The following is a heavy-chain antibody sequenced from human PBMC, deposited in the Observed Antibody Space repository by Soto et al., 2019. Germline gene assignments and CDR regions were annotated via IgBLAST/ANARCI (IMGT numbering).Heavy chain of an antibody. CDR3: APTPREYGSGSYCPFDY. CDR1: GFTFSDYY. D-gene: IGHD3-10*01. J-gene: IGHJ4*02. CDR2: ISSSGSTI. V-gene: IGHV3-11*01. Sequence: GSLRLSCAASGFTFSDYYMSWIRQAPGKGLEWVSYISSSGSTIYYADSVKGRFTISRDNAKNSLYLQMNSLRAEDTAVYYCAPTPREYGSGSYCPFDYWGQGTLVTVSS.